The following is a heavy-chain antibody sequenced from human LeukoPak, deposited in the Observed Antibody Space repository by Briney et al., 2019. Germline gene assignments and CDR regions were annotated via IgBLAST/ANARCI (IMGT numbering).Heavy chain of an antibody. CDR2: IYYSGST. V-gene: IGHV4-38-2*02. CDR3: ARESTANWFDP. Sequence: SETLSLTCTVSGYSISSGYYWGWIRQPPGKGLEWIGSIYYSGSTYYNPSLKSRVTISVDTSKNQFSLKLSSVTAADTAVYYCARESTANWFDPWGQGTLVTVSS. CDR1: GYSISSGYY. D-gene: IGHD1-14*01. J-gene: IGHJ5*02.